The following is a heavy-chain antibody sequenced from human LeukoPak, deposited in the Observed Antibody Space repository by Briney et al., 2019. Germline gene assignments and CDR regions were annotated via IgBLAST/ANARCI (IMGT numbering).Heavy chain of an antibody. CDR1: GFTFRDYP. V-gene: IGHV3-64*04. CDR2: ISSAGGTT. CDR3: ARGPNSNWSGLDF. Sequence: GGSLRLSCSASGFTFRDYPIHWVRQAPGEGLQYVSAISSAGGTTYYADSVKGRFTVSRDNAKNTLYLQVNNLRAEDTAVYYCARGPNSNWSGLDFWGQGTLLTVSS. J-gene: IGHJ4*02. D-gene: IGHD6-6*01.